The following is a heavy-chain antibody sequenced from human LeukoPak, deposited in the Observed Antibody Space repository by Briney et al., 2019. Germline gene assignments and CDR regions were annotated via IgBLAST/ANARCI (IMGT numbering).Heavy chain of an antibody. V-gene: IGHV4-34*01. CDR1: GGSFSGYY. Sequence: SETLSLTCAVYGGSFSGYYWSWIRQPPGKGLEWIGEINHSGSTNYNPSLKSRVTISVDTSKNQFSLKLSSVTAADTAVYYCARGRGRYCSGGSCYRGYFDYWGQGTLVTVSS. CDR3: ARGRGRYCSGGSCYRGYFDY. CDR2: INHSGST. J-gene: IGHJ4*02. D-gene: IGHD2-15*01.